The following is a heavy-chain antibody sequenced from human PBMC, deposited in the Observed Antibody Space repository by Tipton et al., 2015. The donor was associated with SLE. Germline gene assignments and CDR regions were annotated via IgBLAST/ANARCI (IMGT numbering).Heavy chain of an antibody. V-gene: IGHV4-31*03. Sequence: TLSLTCTVSGASISSGDYFWSWIRQHPGKDLEWIGYIYYSGTTYYSPSLKSRVTMSIDTSKKQFSLKLTSVTAADTAVYYCARWGGSDYWGQGTLVTVSS. D-gene: IGHD2-15*01. CDR2: IYYSGTT. CDR3: ARWGGSDY. CDR1: GASISSGDYF. J-gene: IGHJ4*02.